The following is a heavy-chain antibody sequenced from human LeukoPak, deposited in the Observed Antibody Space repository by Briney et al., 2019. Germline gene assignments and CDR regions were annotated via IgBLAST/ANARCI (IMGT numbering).Heavy chain of an antibody. V-gene: IGHV1-69*01. CDR3: ARGGSGSGSYYHPVSGGYWFNP. Sequence: SVKVSCKASGGTFSSYAISWVRQAPGQGLEWMGGIIPIFGTANYAQKFQGRVTITADESTNTAYMELSSLRSEDTAVYYCARGGSGSGSYYHPVSGGYWFNPWGQGTLVTVSS. CDR2: IIPIFGTA. J-gene: IGHJ5*02. D-gene: IGHD3-10*01. CDR1: GGTFSSYA.